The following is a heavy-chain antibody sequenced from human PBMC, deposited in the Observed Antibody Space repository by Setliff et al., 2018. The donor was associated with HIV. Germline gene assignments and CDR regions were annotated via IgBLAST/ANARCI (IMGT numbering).Heavy chain of an antibody. CDR1: GFTFSSYS. J-gene: IGHJ4*02. CDR3: ATGPLDY. V-gene: IGHV3-15*01. CDR2: IKHNSDGGTT. Sequence: PGGSLRLSCAASGFTFSSYSMNWVRQAPGKGLEWVGLIKHNSDGGTTDFAAPVKGRFTISRDDSKNTVYLQMNSLKIDDTGLYYCATGPLDYWGQGTLVTVSS.